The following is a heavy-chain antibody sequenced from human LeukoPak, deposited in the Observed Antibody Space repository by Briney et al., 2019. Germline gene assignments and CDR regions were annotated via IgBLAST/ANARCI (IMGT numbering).Heavy chain of an antibody. CDR3: VKSGWNPWH. CDR1: GFTFSSYW. Sequence: GGSLRLSCAASGFTFSSYWMAWVRQAPGKGLEWVANINQDGSAKYYGHSLKGRVTRSRDNTKDALHLQTNSLRDEDTAMYSCVKSGWNPWHWRQRNRVTVSA. V-gene: IGHV3-7*02. D-gene: IGHD1-1*01. J-gene: IGHJ4*02. CDR2: INQDGSAK.